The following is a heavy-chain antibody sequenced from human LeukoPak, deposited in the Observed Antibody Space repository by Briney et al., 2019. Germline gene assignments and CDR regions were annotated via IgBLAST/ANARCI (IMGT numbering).Heavy chain of an antibody. CDR3: AREDPPVDPGSPRGPMDV. D-gene: IGHD3-10*01. CDR2: INPNSGGT. V-gene: IGHV1-2*02. Sequence: GASVKVSCKASGYTFTGYYMHWVRQAPGQGLEWMGWINPNSGGTNYAQKFQGRVTMTSDTSISTAYMDLSRLRSDDTAVYYWAREDPPVDPGSPRGPMDVWGKGTTVTVSS. J-gene: IGHJ6*03. CDR1: GYTFTGYY.